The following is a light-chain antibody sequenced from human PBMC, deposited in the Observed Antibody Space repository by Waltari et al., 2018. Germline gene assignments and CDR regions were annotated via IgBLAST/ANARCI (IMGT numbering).Light chain of an antibody. J-gene: IGLJ2*01. Sequence: QLVVTQSPSASASLGASVKLTCTLSSGHSNYAIAWHRQQPEKGPRYLMKVKSDGSHTKGDGSPDRFSGSSSGAERYPTISSLQSEDEADYYCQTWASGIVVFGGGTKLTVL. V-gene: IGLV4-69*01. CDR2: VKSDGSH. CDR1: SGHSNYA. CDR3: QTWASGIVV.